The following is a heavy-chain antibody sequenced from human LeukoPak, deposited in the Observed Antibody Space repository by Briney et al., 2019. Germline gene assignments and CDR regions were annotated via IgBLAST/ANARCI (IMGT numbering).Heavy chain of an antibody. Sequence: GGSLRLSCAASGFTFTNYGMSWVRQTPGKGLEWVSSISGLGDSPYYADSVKGRFTISRDNSKNTLYLEMKGLRDEDSAVYYCAKAGYSGYTLTDWGQGTLVAVSS. J-gene: IGHJ4*02. V-gene: IGHV3-23*01. D-gene: IGHD5-12*01. CDR3: AKAGYSGYTLTD. CDR1: GFTFTNYG. CDR2: ISGLGDSP.